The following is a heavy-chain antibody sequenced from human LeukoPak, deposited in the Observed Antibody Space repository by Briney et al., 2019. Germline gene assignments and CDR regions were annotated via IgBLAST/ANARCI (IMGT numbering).Heavy chain of an antibody. V-gene: IGHV3-7*01. CDR3: ARDDYGDYGAFDI. CDR1: GFTFSSYW. D-gene: IGHD4-17*01. Sequence: HPGGSLRLSCAASGFTFSSYWMSWVRQAPGKGLEWVANIKQDGSEKYYVDSVRGRFTISRDNAKNSLYLKMNSLRAEDTAVYYCARDDYGDYGAFDIWGQGTMVTVSS. J-gene: IGHJ3*02. CDR2: IKQDGSEK.